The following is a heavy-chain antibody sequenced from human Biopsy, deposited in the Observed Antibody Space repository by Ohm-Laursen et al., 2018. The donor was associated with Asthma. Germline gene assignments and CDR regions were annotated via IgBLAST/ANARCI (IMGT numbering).Heavy chain of an antibody. CDR3: ARGDSSNWSHYYFDY. CDR1: GFAVSRDH. CDR2: FYSGGTS. D-gene: IGHD3-22*01. J-gene: IGHJ4*02. Sequence: GSLRLSCAASGFAVSRDHMFWVRQAPGKGLEWVSEFYSGGTSHTADSVRGRFTISRDYSKNTLYLQMHSLRAEDTAVYYCARGDSSNWSHYYFDYWGQGTLVTVSS. V-gene: IGHV3-53*01.